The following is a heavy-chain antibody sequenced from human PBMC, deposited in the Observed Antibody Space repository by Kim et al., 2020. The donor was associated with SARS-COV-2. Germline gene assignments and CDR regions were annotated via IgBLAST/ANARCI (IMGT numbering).Heavy chain of an antibody. J-gene: IGHJ6*02. CDR3: ARHSYCGSTTCYYYYGIDL. Sequence: GESLKISCEGSGYSFTSYWIGWVRQMPGKGLEWMGIIYPGDSDTRYTPSFQGQVTISADKSISTAYLQWSSLKASDTAIYYCARHSYCGSTTCYYYYGIDLWGQGTTVTVSS. CDR2: IYPGDSDT. CDR1: GYSFTSYW. D-gene: IGHD2-2*01. V-gene: IGHV5-51*01.